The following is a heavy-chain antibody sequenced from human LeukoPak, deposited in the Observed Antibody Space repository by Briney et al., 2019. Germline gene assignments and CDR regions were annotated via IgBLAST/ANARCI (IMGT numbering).Heavy chain of an antibody. CDR3: ARELVNYYDSSVPFDY. D-gene: IGHD3-22*01. Sequence: SETLSLTCTVSGGSISSGDYYWGWLRQPPGKGLEWVGYIYYSGSTYYNPSLKSRVTISVDTSKNQFSLKLSSVTAADTAVYYCARELVNYYDSSVPFDYWGQGTLVTVSS. V-gene: IGHV4-30-4*01. CDR1: GGSISSGDYY. CDR2: IYYSGST. J-gene: IGHJ4*02.